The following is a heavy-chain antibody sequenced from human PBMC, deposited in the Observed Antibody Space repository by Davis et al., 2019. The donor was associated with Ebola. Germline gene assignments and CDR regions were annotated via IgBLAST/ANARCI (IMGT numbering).Heavy chain of an antibody. CDR2: ISGGGGST. V-gene: IGHV3-23*01. CDR3: AKENGYNRGDFDY. CDR1: GFTFSSYW. J-gene: IGHJ4*02. D-gene: IGHD5-24*01. Sequence: GGSLRLSCAVSGFTFSSYWMTWVRQAPGKGLEWVSAISGGGGSTYYADSVKGRFTISRDNSKNTLYLQMNNLRAEDTAVYYCAKENGYNRGDFDYWGQGTLVTVSS.